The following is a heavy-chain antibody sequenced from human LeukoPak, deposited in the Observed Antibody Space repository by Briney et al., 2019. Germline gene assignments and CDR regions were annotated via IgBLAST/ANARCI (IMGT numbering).Heavy chain of an antibody. CDR1: GFTFSSYW. Sequence: GGSLRLSCAASGFTFSSYWMSWVRQAPGKGLEWVANIKQDGSEKYYVDSVKGRFTISRDNAKNSLYLQMNSLRAEDTAVYYCARVFTITGTFDAFDIWGQGTMVTVSS. J-gene: IGHJ3*02. D-gene: IGHD1-7*01. CDR3: ARVFTITGTFDAFDI. V-gene: IGHV3-7*01. CDR2: IKQDGSEK.